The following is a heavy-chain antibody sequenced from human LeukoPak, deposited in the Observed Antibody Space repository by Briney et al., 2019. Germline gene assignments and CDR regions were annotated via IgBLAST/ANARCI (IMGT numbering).Heavy chain of an antibody. Sequence: GGSLRLSCAASGFTFDDYALHGVRQAPGKGLEGVSGISWNSGNIGYADSVKGRFTISRDNAKNSLYLQMNSLRAEDTALYYCAKDINAGTRYYYYMGVWAKGPRSPSP. D-gene: IGHD1-7*01. CDR3: AKDINAGTRYYYYMGV. J-gene: IGHJ6*03. V-gene: IGHV3-9*01. CDR2: ISWNSGNI. CDR1: GFTFDDYA.